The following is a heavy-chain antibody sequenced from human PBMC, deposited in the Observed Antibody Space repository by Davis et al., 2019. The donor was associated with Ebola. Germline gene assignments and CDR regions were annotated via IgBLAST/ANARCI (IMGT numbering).Heavy chain of an antibody. Sequence: GESLKISCAASGFIFSSYSMNWVRQAPGKGLEWVSSISSSSSYIYYADSVKGRFTISRDNAKNSLYLQMNSLRAEDTAVYYCAKDVLERPEVLYYYYGMDVWGQGTTVTVSS. CDR1: GFIFSSYS. D-gene: IGHD1-1*01. CDR3: AKDVLERPEVLYYYYGMDV. J-gene: IGHJ6*02. CDR2: ISSSSSYI. V-gene: IGHV3-21*01.